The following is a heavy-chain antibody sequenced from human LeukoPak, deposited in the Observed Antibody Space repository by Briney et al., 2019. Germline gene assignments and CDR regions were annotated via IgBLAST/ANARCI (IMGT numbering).Heavy chain of an antibody. CDR1: GFTFDDYA. CDR2: ISGDGGST. Sequence: GGSLSLSCAASGFTFDDYAMHWVRQAPGKGLEWVSLISGDGGSTYYADSVKGRFTISRDNSKNSLYLQMNSLRTEDTALYYCAKEGENYYDSSGYDYTDYWGQGTLVTVSS. D-gene: IGHD3-22*01. CDR3: AKEGENYYDSSGYDYTDY. V-gene: IGHV3-43*02. J-gene: IGHJ4*02.